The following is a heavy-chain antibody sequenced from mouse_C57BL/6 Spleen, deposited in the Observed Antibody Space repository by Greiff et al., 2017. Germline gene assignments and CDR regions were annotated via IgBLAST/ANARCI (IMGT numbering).Heavy chain of an antibody. D-gene: IGHD2-4*01. V-gene: IGHV1-22*01. Sequence: EVKLQESGPELVKPGASVKMSCKASGYTFTDYNMHWVKQSHGKSLEWIGYINPNNGGTSYNQKFKGKATLTVNKSSSTAYMELRSLTSEDSAVYYCAIYYDYSPWFAYWGQGTLVTVSA. CDR3: AIYYDYSPWFAY. CDR2: INPNNGGT. J-gene: IGHJ3*01. CDR1: GYTFTDYN.